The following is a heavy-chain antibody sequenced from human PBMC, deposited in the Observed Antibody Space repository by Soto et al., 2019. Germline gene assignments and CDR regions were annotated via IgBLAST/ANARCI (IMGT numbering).Heavy chain of an antibody. D-gene: IGHD6-19*01. Sequence: WIRQPPGKGLECIGRIQYSGSTHYNPSLKSRVTISVYPSKSQFSLILTSVTPADTSVYYCARHMRAVAAPLDYWGQGTVVTVS. V-gene: IGHV4-39*01. J-gene: IGHJ4*02. CDR3: ARHMRAVAAPLDY. CDR2: IQYSGST.